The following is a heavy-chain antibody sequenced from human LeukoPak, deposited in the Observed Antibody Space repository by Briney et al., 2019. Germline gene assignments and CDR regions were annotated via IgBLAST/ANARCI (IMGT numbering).Heavy chain of an antibody. D-gene: IGHD4-11*01. Sequence: SVKVSCKASGGTFSSYAISWVRQAPGQGLEWMGGIIPIFGTANYAQKFQGRVTITADESTSTAYMELSSLRSEDTAVYYCARDQGGTTVTTFDWVDYYYYGMDVWGQGTTVTVSS. CDR1: GGTFSSYA. J-gene: IGHJ6*02. V-gene: IGHV1-69*13. CDR2: IIPIFGTA. CDR3: ARDQGGTTVTTFDWVDYYYYGMDV.